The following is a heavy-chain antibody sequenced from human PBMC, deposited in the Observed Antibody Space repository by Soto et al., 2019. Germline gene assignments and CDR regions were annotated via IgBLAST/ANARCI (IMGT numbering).Heavy chain of an antibody. J-gene: IGHJ4*02. Sequence: AAVKVSCKACGCTFTRYDINWVRRATGQGLEWMGWMNPNSGNTGYAQKFQGRVTMTRNTSISTAYMELSSLRSEDTAVYYCARGPYDFWSGYPYYFDYWGQGTLVTVSS. CDR2: MNPNSGNT. CDR1: GCTFTRYD. V-gene: IGHV1-8*01. D-gene: IGHD3-3*01. CDR3: ARGPYDFWSGYPYYFDY.